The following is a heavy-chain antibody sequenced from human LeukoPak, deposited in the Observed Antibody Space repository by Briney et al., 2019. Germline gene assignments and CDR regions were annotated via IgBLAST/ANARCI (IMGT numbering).Heavy chain of an antibody. Sequence: PSETLSLTCTVSGGSISSDYWSWIRQPPGEGRGWIGCIYYSGTTTYNPSLQSRVSISIDTSKKQFSLSLTSVTAADTAVYYCARHQLRGFLDDNWGQGTLVTVSS. V-gene: IGHV4-59*08. CDR2: IYYSGTT. CDR1: GGSISSDY. J-gene: IGHJ4*02. D-gene: IGHD3-10*01. CDR3: ARHQLRGFLDDN.